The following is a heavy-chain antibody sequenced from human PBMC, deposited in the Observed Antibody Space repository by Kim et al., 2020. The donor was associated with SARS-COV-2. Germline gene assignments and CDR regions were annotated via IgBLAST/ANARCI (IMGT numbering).Heavy chain of an antibody. V-gene: IGHV3-48*02. Sequence: TKYYADSKKGRFTISRDNARNSLYLQVNSLRDEDTAVYYCARGVGDYYFDYWGQGTLVTVSS. J-gene: IGHJ4*02. CDR2: TK. CDR3: ARGVGDYYFDY. D-gene: IGHD2-21*02.